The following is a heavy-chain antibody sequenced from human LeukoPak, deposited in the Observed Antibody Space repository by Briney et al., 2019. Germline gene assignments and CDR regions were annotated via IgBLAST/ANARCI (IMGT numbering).Heavy chain of an antibody. CDR2: ISYDGSNK. CDR3: AKDRPMCSSGWYKGLMDV. CDR1: GFTFSSYG. V-gene: IGHV3-30*18. D-gene: IGHD6-19*01. J-gene: IGHJ6*02. Sequence: GSLRLSCAASGFTFSSYGMHWVRQAPGKGLEWVAVISYDGSNKYYADSVKGRFTISRDNSKNTLYLQMNSLRAEDTAVYYCAKDRPMCSSGWYKGLMDVWGQGTTVTVSS.